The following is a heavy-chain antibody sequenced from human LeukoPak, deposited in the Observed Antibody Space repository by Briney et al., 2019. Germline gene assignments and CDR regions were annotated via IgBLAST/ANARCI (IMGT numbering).Heavy chain of an antibody. CDR1: GLTFSSYW. Sequence: GGSLRLSCAASGLTFSSYWMSWVRQAPGKGLEGVANIKQDGSEKYYVDSVKGRFTISRDNAKNSLYLQMNSLRAEDTAVYYCARERQWLSRGPDYWGQGTLVTVSS. J-gene: IGHJ4*02. V-gene: IGHV3-7*01. CDR2: IKQDGSEK. CDR3: ARERQWLSRGPDY. D-gene: IGHD6-19*01.